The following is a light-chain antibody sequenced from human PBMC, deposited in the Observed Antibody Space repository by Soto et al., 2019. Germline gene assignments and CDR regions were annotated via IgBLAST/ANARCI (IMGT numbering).Light chain of an antibody. CDR2: GAS. V-gene: IGKV3-15*01. J-gene: IGKJ1*01. Sequence: EIVMTQSPATLSVSPGEGATLSCRASQSVSSKLAWYQQKPGQAPRLLIYGASTRATGIPARFSGSGSGTEFTPIISSLQSEDSAVYYCQQYNNWPLTFGQGTKVDIK. CDR1: QSVSSK. CDR3: QQYNNWPLT.